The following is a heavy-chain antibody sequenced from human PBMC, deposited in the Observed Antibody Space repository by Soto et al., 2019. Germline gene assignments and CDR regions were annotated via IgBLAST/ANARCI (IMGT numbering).Heavy chain of an antibody. J-gene: IGHJ4*02. D-gene: IGHD6-13*01. CDR3: ASDPGVSAARPFDY. CDR2: IIPIFGTA. Sequence: QVQLVQSGAEVKKPGSSVKVSCKASGGTFSSYAISWVRQAPGQGLEWMGGIIPIFGTANYAQKFQGRVTITADESTSSAYMELSSLRSEDTAGYYCASDPGVSAARPFDYWGEGTLVTVSS. CDR1: GGTFSSYA. V-gene: IGHV1-69*01.